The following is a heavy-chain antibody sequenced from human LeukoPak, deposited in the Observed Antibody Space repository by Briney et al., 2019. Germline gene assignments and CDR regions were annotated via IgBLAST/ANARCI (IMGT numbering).Heavy chain of an antibody. CDR2: INAGNGNT. J-gene: IGHJ4*02. V-gene: IGHV1-3*01. CDR3: ARAEGDTAMVGSGYFDY. CDR1: GYTFTSYA. D-gene: IGHD5-18*01. Sequence: ASVKVSCKASGYTFTSYAMHWVRQAPGQRLEWMGWINAGNGNTKYSQKFQGRVTITRDTSASTAYMELSSLRSEDTAVYYCARAEGDTAMVGSGYFDYWGQGTLVTVSS.